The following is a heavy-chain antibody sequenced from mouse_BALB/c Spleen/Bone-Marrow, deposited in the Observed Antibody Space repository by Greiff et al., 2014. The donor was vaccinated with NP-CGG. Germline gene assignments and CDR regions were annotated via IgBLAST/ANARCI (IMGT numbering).Heavy chain of an antibody. CDR1: GYSFTGYF. J-gene: IGHJ3*01. D-gene: IGHD2-4*01. V-gene: IGHV1-37*01. Sequence: EVQLQQSGPELVKPGASVKISCKASGYSFTGYFMNWMKQSHGKSLEWIGRINPYNGDPFYNQRFKGKATLTVDKSSNTAHMEXLSLTSEDSAVYYCGRGNYDYDSWFGYWGQGTLVTVSA. CDR3: GRGNYDYDSWFGY. CDR2: INPYNGDP.